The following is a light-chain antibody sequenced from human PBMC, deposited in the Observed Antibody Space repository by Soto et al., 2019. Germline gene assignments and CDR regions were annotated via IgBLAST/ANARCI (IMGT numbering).Light chain of an antibody. V-gene: IGKV3-20*01. CDR1: QSVSNNY. CDR3: QQYGRSGT. CDR2: GAS. J-gene: IGKJ1*01. Sequence: NMLTLSPGTLSLSAGEKATLSCRASQSVSNNYLAWYQQKPGQAPRLLIYGASNRATGIPDRFSGSGSGTDFTLTISRLEPEDFAVYYCQQYGRSGTFGQGTKVDIK.